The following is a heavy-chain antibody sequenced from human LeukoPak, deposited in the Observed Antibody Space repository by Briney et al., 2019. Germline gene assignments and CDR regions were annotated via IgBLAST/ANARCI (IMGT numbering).Heavy chain of an antibody. V-gene: IGHV4-59*01. CDR2: IYYSGTT. CDR3: ARDRASAGGFDY. J-gene: IGHJ4*02. CDR1: GGSISPYY. D-gene: IGHD2-15*01. Sequence: SETLSLTCSVSGGSISPYYWSWRRQPPGKGLEGIGYIYYSGTTNYNPSLQSRVTISIATSKNQFSLKLSSVTAADTALYYCARDRASAGGFDYWGQGTLVTVSS.